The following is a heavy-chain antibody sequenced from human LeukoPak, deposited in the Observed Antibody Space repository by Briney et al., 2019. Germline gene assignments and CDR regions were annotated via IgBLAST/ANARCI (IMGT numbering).Heavy chain of an antibody. CDR2: INHSGST. CDR3: ARGRIQLWLGLDY. J-gene: IGHJ4*02. D-gene: IGHD5-18*01. V-gene: IGHV4-34*01. Sequence: SETLSLTCAVYGGSFSGYYWSWIRQPPGKGVEWIGEINHSGSTNYNPSLKSRVTISVDTSKNQFSLKLSSVTAADTAVYYCARGRIQLWLGLDYWGQGTLVTVSS. CDR1: GGSFSGYY.